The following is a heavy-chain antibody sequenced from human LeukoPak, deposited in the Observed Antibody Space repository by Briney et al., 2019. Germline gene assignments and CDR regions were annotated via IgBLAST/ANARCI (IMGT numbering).Heavy chain of an antibody. D-gene: IGHD6-13*01. Sequence: GGSLRLSCAASGFTFSDYYMSWIRQAPGKGLEWVSYISSSGSTIYYADSVKGRFTISRDNAKNSLYLQVNSLRAEDTAVYYCARRYSSSWFFDYWGQGTLVTVSS. V-gene: IGHV3-11*01. CDR2: ISSSGSTI. CDR1: GFTFSDYY. CDR3: ARRYSSSWFFDY. J-gene: IGHJ4*02.